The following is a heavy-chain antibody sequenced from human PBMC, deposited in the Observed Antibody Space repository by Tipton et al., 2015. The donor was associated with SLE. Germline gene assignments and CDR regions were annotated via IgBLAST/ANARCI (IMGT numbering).Heavy chain of an antibody. CDR1: RFTFSRYW. V-gene: IGHV3-7*01. J-gene: IGHJ4*02. D-gene: IGHD6-13*01. CDR2: IKQDGSEK. CDR3: ARGHGIAAAGPFDY. Sequence: SLRLSCAASRFTFSRYWMSWVRQAPGKGLEWVANIKQDGSEKYYVDSVKGRFTISRDNAENSLYLQMNSLRAEDMAVYYRARGHGIAAAGPFDYWGQGTLVTVSS.